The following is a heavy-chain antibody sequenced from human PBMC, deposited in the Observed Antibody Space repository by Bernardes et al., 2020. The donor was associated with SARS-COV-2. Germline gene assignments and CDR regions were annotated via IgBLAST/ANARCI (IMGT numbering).Heavy chain of an antibody. CDR3: ARDVGFRASHTWAAIEDSFDI. J-gene: IGHJ3*02. Sequence: GGSLRLSCAASGFTFSSYEMNWVRQAPGKGLEWVSYLSTSGTTIYYADSVKGRFTISRDNAGNSLYMQMNSLRADDTAVYYCARDVGFRASHTWAAIEDSFDIWGQGTMVSVSS. D-gene: IGHD5-12*01. CDR2: LSTSGTTI. CDR1: GFTFSSYE. V-gene: IGHV3-48*03.